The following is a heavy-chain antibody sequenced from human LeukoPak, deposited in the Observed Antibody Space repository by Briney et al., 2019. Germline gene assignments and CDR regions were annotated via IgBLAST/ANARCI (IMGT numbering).Heavy chain of an antibody. CDR1: GYTFTNYG. CDR2: ISAYNGNT. J-gene: IGHJ4*02. V-gene: IGHV1-18*01. CDR3: ARVPLPHYYDSSGQTGGY. D-gene: IGHD3-22*01. Sequence: GASVKVSCKASGYTFTNYGIIWVRQAPGQGLEWMGWISAYNGNTNYAHKVQGRVTMTTDTSTSTAYMELRSLRSDDTAVYYCARVPLPHYYDSSGQTGGYWGQGTLVTVSS.